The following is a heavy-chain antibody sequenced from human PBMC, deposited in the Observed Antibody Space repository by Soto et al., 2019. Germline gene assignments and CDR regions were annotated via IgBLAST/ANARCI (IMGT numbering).Heavy chain of an antibody. CDR2: IIPIFGTA. CDR1: GGTFRSYA. Sequence: QVQLVQSGAEVKKPGSSVKVSCKASGGTFRSYAISWVRQAPGQGLEWLGGIIPIFGTANYAQKFQGRVTITADESTSTSYRELSSLRSEDTAVYYCARDCGGDCYPFQGAFDIWGQGTMVTVSS. J-gene: IGHJ3*02. CDR3: ARDCGGDCYPFQGAFDI. D-gene: IGHD2-21*02. V-gene: IGHV1-69*01.